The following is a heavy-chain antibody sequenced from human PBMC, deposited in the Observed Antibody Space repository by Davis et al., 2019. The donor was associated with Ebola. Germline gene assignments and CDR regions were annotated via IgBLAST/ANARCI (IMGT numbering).Heavy chain of an antibody. V-gene: IGHV3-21*01. J-gene: IGHJ3*02. CDR3: ARDLVVVPAADAFDI. D-gene: IGHD2-2*01. CDR1: GFTFSSYA. Sequence: PGGSLRLSCAASGFTFSSYAMNWVRQAPGKGLEWVSSINSSSSYIYYADSVKGRFTISRDNAKNSLYLQMNSLRAEDTAVYYCARDLVVVPAADAFDIWGQGTMVTVSS. CDR2: INSSSSYI.